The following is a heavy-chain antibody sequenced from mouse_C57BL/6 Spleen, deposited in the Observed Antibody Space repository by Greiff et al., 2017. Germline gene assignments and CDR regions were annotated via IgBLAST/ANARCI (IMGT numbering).Heavy chain of an antibody. CDR2: INPYNGGT. V-gene: IGHV1-19*01. J-gene: IGHJ2*01. Sequence: EVQLQESGPVLVKPGASVKMSCKASGYTFTDYYMNWVKQSHGKSLEWIGVINPYNGGTSYNQKFKGKATLTVDKSSSTAYMELNSLTSEDSAVYYCARSWDGPGYWGQGTTLTVSS. CDR1: GYTFTDYY. D-gene: IGHD4-1*01. CDR3: ARSWDGPGY.